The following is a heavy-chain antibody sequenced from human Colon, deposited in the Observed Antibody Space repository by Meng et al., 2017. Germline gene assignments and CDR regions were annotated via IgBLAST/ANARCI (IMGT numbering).Heavy chain of an antibody. CDR1: GGSISSGYFY. D-gene: IGHD5-24*01. V-gene: IGHV4-30-4*01. J-gene: IGHJ5*02. Sequence: QVQLQESGPGLVKPSQPLSLTCTVSGGSISSGYFYWSWMRQPPGKGLEWIGYIHSSGSSYFNPSLKSRVTISADTSKNQFSLKLNSVTVADTAVFYCARSHSIDWFDPWGQGTLVTVSS. CDR3: ARSHSIDWFDP. CDR2: IHSSGSS.